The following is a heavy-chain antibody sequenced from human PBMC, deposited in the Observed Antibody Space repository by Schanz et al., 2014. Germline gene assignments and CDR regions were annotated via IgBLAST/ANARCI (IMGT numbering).Heavy chain of an antibody. CDR3: AKQHGVIQQVSDY. D-gene: IGHD3-22*01. J-gene: IGHJ4*02. V-gene: IGHV3-30*07. Sequence: VQLLESGGGLAQPGGSLRLSCAASGFTFRSHAMHWVRQAPGKGLEWGAVISHDGSKKYYADSVKGRFTISRDNSRNTLYLQMNSLRAEDTAVYYCAKQHGVIQQVSDYWGQGTLVTVSS. CDR2: ISHDGSKK. CDR1: GFTFRSHA.